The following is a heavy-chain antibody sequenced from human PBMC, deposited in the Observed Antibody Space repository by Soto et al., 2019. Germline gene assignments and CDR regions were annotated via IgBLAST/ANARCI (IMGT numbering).Heavy chain of an antibody. V-gene: IGHV3-30-3*01. D-gene: IGHD3-22*01. CDR2: ISYDGSNK. Sequence: GGSLRLSCAASGFTFSSYAMHWVRQAPGKGLEWVAVISYDGSNKYYADSVKGRFTISRDNSKNTLYLQMNSLRAEDTAVYYCARDEAWAYYYDSSGYSLDYWGQGTLVTVSS. CDR3: ARDEAWAYYYDSSGYSLDY. CDR1: GFTFSSYA. J-gene: IGHJ4*02.